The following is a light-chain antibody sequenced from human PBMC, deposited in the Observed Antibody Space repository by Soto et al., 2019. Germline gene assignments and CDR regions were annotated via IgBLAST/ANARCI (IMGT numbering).Light chain of an antibody. CDR3: SSYTSSSTLYV. CDR1: SSDVGGYNY. Sequence: QSALTQPASVSGSPGQSITIPCTGTSSDVGGYNYVSWYQQHPGKAPKLMIYDVSNRPSGVSNRFSGSESGNTASLTISGLQAEDEADYYCSSYTSSSTLYVFGTGTKVTVL. V-gene: IGLV2-14*01. J-gene: IGLJ1*01. CDR2: DVS.